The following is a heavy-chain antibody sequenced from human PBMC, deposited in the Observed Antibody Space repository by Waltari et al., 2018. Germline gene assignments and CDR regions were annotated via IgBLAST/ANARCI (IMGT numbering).Heavy chain of an antibody. J-gene: IGHJ4*02. V-gene: IGHV1-3*01. Sequence: VQLVQSGAEVKKPGASVKVSCKASGYTFTSYAMHWVRQAPGQRLEWMGWINAGNGNTKYSQKFHGRVTITRDTSASTAYMELSSLRSEDTAVYYCARDQEPPNFYDSSGYYIFDYWGQGTLVTVSS. D-gene: IGHD3-22*01. CDR3: ARDQEPPNFYDSSGYYIFDY. CDR2: INAGNGNT. CDR1: GYTFTSYA.